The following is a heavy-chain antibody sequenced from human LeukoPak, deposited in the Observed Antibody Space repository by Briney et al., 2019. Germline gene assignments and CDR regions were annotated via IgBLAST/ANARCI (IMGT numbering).Heavy chain of an antibody. CDR3: ARDGIYSSGYSPHWY. CDR2: IKQDGSEK. Sequence: PGGSLRLSCAASGFTFSSYWMSWVRQAPGKGLEWVANIKQDGSEKYYVDSVKGRFTISRDNAKNSLYLQMNSLRAEDTAVYYCARDGIYSSGYSPHWYWGQGTLVTVSS. V-gene: IGHV3-7*01. D-gene: IGHD3-22*01. J-gene: IGHJ4*02. CDR1: GFTFSSYW.